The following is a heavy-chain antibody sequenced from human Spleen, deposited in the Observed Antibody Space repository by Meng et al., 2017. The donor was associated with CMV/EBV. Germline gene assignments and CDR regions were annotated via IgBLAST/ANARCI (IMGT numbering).Heavy chain of an antibody. J-gene: IGHJ3*02. D-gene: IGHD1-26*01. V-gene: IGHV3-23*01. CDR1: FSFNNYD. CDR3: ATGLNSDSLTLDAFDI. Sequence: FSFNNYDMNWGRQAPGKGLEWVSTISRSGESTYYVDSVKGRFTISRDNSKNALYLQMNSLRAEDTAIYYCATGLNSDSLTLDAFDIWGQGTMVTVSS. CDR2: ISRSGEST.